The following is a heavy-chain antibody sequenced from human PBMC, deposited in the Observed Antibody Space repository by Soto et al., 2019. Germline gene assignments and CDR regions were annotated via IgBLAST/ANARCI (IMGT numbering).Heavy chain of an antibody. Sequence: SETLSLTCAVSGYSISSSNWWVWIRQPPGKGLEWIGYIYYSGTTYYNPSLKSRVTISVDRSKNQFSLKLSSVTAADTAVYYCAAGGGLPRYYWGQGTLVTVSS. D-gene: IGHD5-12*01. CDR1: GYSISSSNW. CDR2: IYYSGTT. J-gene: IGHJ4*02. CDR3: AAGGGLPRYY. V-gene: IGHV4-28*01.